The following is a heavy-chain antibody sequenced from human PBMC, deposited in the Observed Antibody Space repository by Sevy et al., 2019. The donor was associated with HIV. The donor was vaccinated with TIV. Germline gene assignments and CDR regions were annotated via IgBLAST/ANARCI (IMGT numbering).Heavy chain of an antibody. CDR2: ISYDGSNK. CDR1: GFTFSSYA. Sequence: GGSLRLSCAASGFTFSSYAMHWARQAPGKGLEWVAVISYDGSNKYYADSVKGRFTISRDNSKNTLYLQMNSLRAEDTAVYYCARGPYYDFWSGYGAGFDYWGQGTLVTVSS. V-gene: IGHV3-30-3*01. J-gene: IGHJ4*02. D-gene: IGHD3-3*01. CDR3: ARGPYYDFWSGYGAGFDY.